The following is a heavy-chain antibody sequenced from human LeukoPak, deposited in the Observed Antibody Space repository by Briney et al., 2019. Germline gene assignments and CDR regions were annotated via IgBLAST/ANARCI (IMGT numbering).Heavy chain of an antibody. CDR1: GFTFSSYE. CDR2: ISTSGTTI. V-gene: IGHV3-48*03. J-gene: IGHJ4*02. CDR3: AKDWEVGATHGY. Sequence: PGGSLRLSCAASGFTFSSYEMNWVRQAPGKGLEWVSYISTSGTTINYSDSVKGRFTISRDNSKNTLYLQMNSLRAEDTAVYYCAKDWEVGATHGYWGQGTLVTVSS. D-gene: IGHD1-26*01.